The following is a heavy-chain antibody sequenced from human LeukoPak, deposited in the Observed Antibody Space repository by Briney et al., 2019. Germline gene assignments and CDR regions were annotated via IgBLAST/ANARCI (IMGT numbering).Heavy chain of an antibody. Sequence: GGSLRLSCAASGFTFGDYAMSWFRQAPGKGLEWVGFIRSQAYGGTTEYAASVKGRFTISRDDSKSIAYLQMNSLKTEDTAVYYCTRDPIYYDSSGYADAFDIWGQGTMVTVSS. CDR1: GFTFGDYA. D-gene: IGHD3-22*01. V-gene: IGHV3-49*03. CDR3: TRDPIYYDSSGYADAFDI. CDR2: IRSQAYGGTT. J-gene: IGHJ3*02.